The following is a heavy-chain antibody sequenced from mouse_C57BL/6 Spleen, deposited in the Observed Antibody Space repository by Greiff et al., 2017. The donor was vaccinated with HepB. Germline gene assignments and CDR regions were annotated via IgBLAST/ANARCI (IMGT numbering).Heavy chain of an antibody. CDR2: IDPSDSYT. J-gene: IGHJ2*01. CDR1: GYTFTSYW. Sequence: QVQLQQPGAELVMPGASVKLSCKASGYTFTSYWMHWVKQRPGQGLEWIGEIDPSDSYTNYNQKFKGKSILTVDKSSSTAYMQLSSLTSEDSAVYYCARYDYGSSYGYWGQGTTLTVSS. CDR3: ARYDYGSSYGY. D-gene: IGHD1-1*01. V-gene: IGHV1-69*01.